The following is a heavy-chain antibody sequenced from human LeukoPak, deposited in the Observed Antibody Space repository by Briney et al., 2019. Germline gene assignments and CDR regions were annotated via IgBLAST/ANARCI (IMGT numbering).Heavy chain of an antibody. Sequence: GASVKVSCKASGYTFTSYGINWVRQAPGQGLEWMGWISAYNGNTNYAQKFQGRVTMTTDTSTSTAYMDLRSLRSDDTAVYYCARERRCGFGGGSCYIDHWGQGTLVTVSS. CDR1: GYTFTSYG. J-gene: IGHJ5*02. D-gene: IGHD2-15*01. V-gene: IGHV1-18*01. CDR2: ISAYNGNT. CDR3: ARERRCGFGGGSCYIDH.